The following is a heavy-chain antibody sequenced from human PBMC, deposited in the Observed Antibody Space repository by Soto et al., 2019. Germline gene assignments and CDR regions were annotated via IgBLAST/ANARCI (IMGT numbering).Heavy chain of an antibody. CDR2: IYPGDSDT. V-gene: IGHV5-51*01. D-gene: IGHD6-13*01. CDR3: ARQGYSSSWYQGEFDY. CDR1: GYSFTSYW. J-gene: IGHJ4*02. Sequence: GESLKSSCKGSGYSFTSYWIGWVRQMPGKGLEWMGIIYPGDSDTRYSPSFQGQVTISADKSISTAYLQWSSLKASDTAMYYCARQGYSSSWYQGEFDYWGQGTLVTVSS.